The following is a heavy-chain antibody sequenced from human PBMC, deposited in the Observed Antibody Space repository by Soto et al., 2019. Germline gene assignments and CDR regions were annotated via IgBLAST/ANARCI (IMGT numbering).Heavy chain of an antibody. V-gene: IGHV3-21*01. CDR2: ISSRGDT. CDR1: GFSFSTYS. D-gene: IGHD2-21*02. J-gene: IGHJ6*02. CDR3: AREETAWPLAYGLDV. Sequence: GGSLRLSCAASGFSFSTYSMNWVRQAPGKGLEWVSSISSRGDTYYADSVKGRFTISRDNAKNSVSLQMDSLRAEDAAVYYCAREETAWPLAYGLDVWGQGTTGTVSS.